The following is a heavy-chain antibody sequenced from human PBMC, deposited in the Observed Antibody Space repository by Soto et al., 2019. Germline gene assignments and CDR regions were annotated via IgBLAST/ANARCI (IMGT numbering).Heavy chain of an antibody. CDR2: IIPIFGTA. D-gene: IGHD1-26*01. CDR3: ARTRIVGATTFYYGMDV. CDR1: GGTFSSYA. Sequence: QVQLVQSGAEVKKPGSSVKVSCKASGGTFSSYAISWVRQAPGQGLEWMGGIIPIFGTANYAQKFQGRVTITADESTSTAYMELSSLRSEDTAVYYCARTRIVGATTFYYGMDVWGQGTTVTVSS. V-gene: IGHV1-69*01. J-gene: IGHJ6*02.